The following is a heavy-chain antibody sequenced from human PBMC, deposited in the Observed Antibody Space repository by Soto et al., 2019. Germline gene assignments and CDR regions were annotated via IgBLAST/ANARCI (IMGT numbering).Heavy chain of an antibody. V-gene: IGHV1-2*04. J-gene: IGHJ3*02. CDR1: GYTFTGYY. Sequence: ASVKVSCKASGYTFTGYYMHWVRQSPVQGLEWMGWINPNSGGTNYAQKFQGWVTMTRDTSISTAYMELSRLRSDDTAVYYCARGSRNYYYDSSGYLNAFDIWGQGTVVTVSS. CDR3: ARGSRNYYYDSSGYLNAFDI. CDR2: INPNSGGT. D-gene: IGHD3-22*01.